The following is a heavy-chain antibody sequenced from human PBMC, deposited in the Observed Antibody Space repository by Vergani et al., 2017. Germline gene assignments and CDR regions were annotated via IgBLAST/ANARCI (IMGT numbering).Heavy chain of an antibody. CDR1: GFSLSNARMG. J-gene: IGHJ4*02. Sequence: QVTLKESGPVLVKPTETLTLTCTVSGFSLSNARMGVSWIRQTPGKALEWLAHIFPNDEKSYSTSLNSRLTISKDTSKSQVVLTMTNMDPVDTATYYCALTLNWNRFDYWGQGTLVTVSS. D-gene: IGHD1-1*01. CDR2: IFPNDEK. CDR3: ALTLNWNRFDY. V-gene: IGHV2-26*01.